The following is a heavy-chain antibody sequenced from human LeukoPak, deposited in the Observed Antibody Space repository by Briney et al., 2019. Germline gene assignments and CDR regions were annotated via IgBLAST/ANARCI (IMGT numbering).Heavy chain of an antibody. CDR3: AKGGDGKIPFDN. CDR1: GFTFSDYA. J-gene: IGHJ4*02. D-gene: IGHD5-24*01. Sequence: GGSLRLSCSASGFTFSDYAMHWVRQAPGKGLEWVAMISFDGSQRHFGDSVRGRFTVSRDDSENTLFLQMNSLKTEDTALYFCAKGGDGKIPFDNWGQGTLVTVSS. V-gene: IGHV3-30*04. CDR2: ISFDGSQR.